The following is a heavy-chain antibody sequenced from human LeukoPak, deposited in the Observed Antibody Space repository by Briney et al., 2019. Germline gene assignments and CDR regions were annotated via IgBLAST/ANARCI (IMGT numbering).Heavy chain of an antibody. Sequence: PGGSLRLSCSASGFTFSDYNMSWSRQAPGKGLEWVSYISISGGTISHTDPVRVRFTISWANAKSSLYLQVNSVRSEDTAVYYCARDGVGATDYWGQGTLVTVSS. CDR3: ARDGVGATDY. V-gene: IGHV3-11*01. D-gene: IGHD1-26*01. J-gene: IGHJ4*02. CDR1: GFTFSDYN. CDR2: ISISGGTI.